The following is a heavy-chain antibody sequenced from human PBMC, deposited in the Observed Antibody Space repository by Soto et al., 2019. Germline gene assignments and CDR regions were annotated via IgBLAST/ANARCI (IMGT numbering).Heavy chain of an antibody. CDR2: IIPIFGTA. J-gene: IGHJ1*01. V-gene: IGHV1-69*12. CDR3: VVTAIRFRFRAYFQH. D-gene: IGHD2-21*02. CDR1: GGTFSSYA. Sequence: QVQLVQSGAEVKKPGSSVKVSCKASGGTFSSYAISWVRQAPGQGLEWMGGIIPIFGTANYAQKFQGRVTIXXDXSXXTAYMELSSLRSEDTAVYYCVVTAIRFRFRAYFQHWGQGTLVTVSS.